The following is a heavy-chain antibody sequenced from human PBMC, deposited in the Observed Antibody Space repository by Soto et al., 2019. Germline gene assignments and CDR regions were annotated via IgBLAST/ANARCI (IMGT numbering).Heavy chain of an antibody. CDR1: GESFRKYY. Sequence: KPSETLSLTYGVYGESFRKYYWIWVRHPPGKGLELIGEVNHSGEATYNPSLQSRRTIFIDTSNNQFSLKMNSVTAAATAMYCCTRAERFPRSWFDPWGQGTQVTVSS. J-gene: IGHJ5*02. V-gene: IGHV4-34*01. D-gene: IGHD3-10*01. CDR3: TRAERFPRSWFDP. CDR2: VNHSGEA.